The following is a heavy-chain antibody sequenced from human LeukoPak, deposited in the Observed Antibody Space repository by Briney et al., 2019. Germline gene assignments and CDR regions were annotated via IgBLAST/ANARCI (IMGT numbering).Heavy chain of an antibody. Sequence: PGGSLRLSCAASGFTFDDYAMHWVRQGPGKGLEWVSGITWKSGTIGYADSVKGRFTISRDNAKNSLYLQMNSLRAEDTALYYCAKDVTGTGAFDIWGQGTMVTVSS. CDR1: GFTFDDYA. D-gene: IGHD1-7*01. CDR3: AKDVTGTGAFDI. CDR2: ITWKSGTI. V-gene: IGHV3-9*01. J-gene: IGHJ3*02.